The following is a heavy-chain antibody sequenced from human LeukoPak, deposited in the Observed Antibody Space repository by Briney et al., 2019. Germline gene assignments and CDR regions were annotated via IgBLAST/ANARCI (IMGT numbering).Heavy chain of an antibody. CDR2: FDPSGGST. CDR3: AGDLVLSRFDP. D-gene: IGHD3-10*01. CDR1: RYTLTSYR. J-gene: IGHJ5*02. Sequence: SVKLSWEEYRYTLTSYRMHNARPSPGQVVKWKGIFDPSGGSTSCAQKFQGRVTMTRDTSTSTVYMELSSLRSEDTAVYYCAGDLVLSRFDPWGQGTLVTVSS. V-gene: IGHV1-46*01.